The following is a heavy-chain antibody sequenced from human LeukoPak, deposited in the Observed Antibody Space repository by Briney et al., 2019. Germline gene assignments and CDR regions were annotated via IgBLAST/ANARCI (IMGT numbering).Heavy chain of an antibody. V-gene: IGHV4-4*07. CDR1: GDSISGYY. CDR2: LYTSGDT. Sequence: TSETLSLTCTVSGDSISGYYWSWIRQPAGEGLEWIGRLYTSGDTNYNPSLKSRITLSFDTSRNQFSLKLTSVTAADTAVYYCARVSRGIFLAADNWGQGTLVTVSS. D-gene: IGHD3-3*01. CDR3: ARVSRGIFLAADN. J-gene: IGHJ4*02.